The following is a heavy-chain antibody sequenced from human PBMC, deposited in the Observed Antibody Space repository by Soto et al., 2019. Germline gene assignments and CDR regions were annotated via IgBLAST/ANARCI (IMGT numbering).Heavy chain of an antibody. CDR1: GGSFSGYY. J-gene: IGHJ4*02. V-gene: IGHV4-34*01. Sequence: QVQLQQWGAGLLKPSETLSLTCAVYGGSFSGYYWSWIRQPPGKGLEWIGEINHSGSTNYNPSLKSRVTISVDTSKNQCSLKLSSVTAADTAVYYCASFGSGSYNRDFDYWGQGTLVTVSS. D-gene: IGHD3-10*01. CDR3: ASFGSGSYNRDFDY. CDR2: INHSGST.